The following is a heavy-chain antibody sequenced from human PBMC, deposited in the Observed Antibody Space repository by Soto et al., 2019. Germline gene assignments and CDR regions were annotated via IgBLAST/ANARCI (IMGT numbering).Heavy chain of an antibody. V-gene: IGHV5-10-1*01. CDR2: IDPSDSYI. J-gene: IGHJ6*02. D-gene: IGHD6-13*01. Sequence: PGESLKISCKGSGYSFSNYWISWVRQMSGKGLGWMGSIDPSDSYINYSPSFQGHVSISTDKAITTAYLQWNSLRASDTAKYYCARHSAVAGTDYYGMDVWGQGTTVTVSS. CDR3: ARHSAVAGTDYYGMDV. CDR1: GYSFSNYW.